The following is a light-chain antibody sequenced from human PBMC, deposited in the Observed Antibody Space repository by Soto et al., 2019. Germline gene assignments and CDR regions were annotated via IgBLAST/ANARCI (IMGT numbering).Light chain of an antibody. CDR1: SSDVGGYNY. Sequence: QSALTQPASVSGSPGQSITISCTGTSSDVGGYNYVSWYQQHPAKAPKLMIYEVSNRPSGVSHRVSGSKSGNTASLTISGLQAEDEADYYCFSYTTSSTLVFGGGTKLTVL. CDR3: FSYTTSSTLV. J-gene: IGLJ3*02. V-gene: IGLV2-14*01. CDR2: EVS.